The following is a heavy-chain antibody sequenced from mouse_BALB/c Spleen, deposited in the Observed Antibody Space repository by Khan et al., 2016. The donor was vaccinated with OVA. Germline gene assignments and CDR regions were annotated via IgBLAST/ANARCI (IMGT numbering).Heavy chain of an antibody. CDR2: ISSGGDYT. V-gene: IGHV5-6*01. J-gene: IGHJ3*01. CDR1: GFTFSSYS. Sequence: EVELVASGGDLVKPGGSLKLSCAVSGFTFSSYSMSGVRQTPDKRQEWVATISSGGDYTYYPDNVKGRFTISRDNAKNTLYLQMSSLKSEDTAMYYCASHLTGSFAYWGQGTLVTVSA. D-gene: IGHD4-1*01. CDR3: ASHLTGSFAY.